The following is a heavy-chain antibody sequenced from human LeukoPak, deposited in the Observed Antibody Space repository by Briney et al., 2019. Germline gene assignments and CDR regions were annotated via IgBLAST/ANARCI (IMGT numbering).Heavy chain of an antibody. CDR1: GFTFSSYA. Sequence: GGSLRLSCAASGFTFSSYAMTWVRQAPGKSREWVSGISGSAGTTYYAGSVQGRFTISRDTSKNTLYLQMNSLRAEDTAVYYCAKTGSRDTGGSYQYYFDYWGQGTLVTVSS. J-gene: IGHJ4*02. CDR3: AKTGSRDTGGSYQYYFDY. V-gene: IGHV3-23*01. CDR2: ISGSAGTT. D-gene: IGHD2-8*02.